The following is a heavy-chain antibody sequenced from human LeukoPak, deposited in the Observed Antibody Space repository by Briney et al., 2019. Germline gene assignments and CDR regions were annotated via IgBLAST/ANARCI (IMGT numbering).Heavy chain of an antibody. J-gene: IGHJ4*02. CDR1: GGSISSSSYY. V-gene: IGHV4-39*07. Sequence: PSETLSLTCTVSGGSISSSSYYWGWIRQPPGKGLEWIGSIYYSGSTYYNPSLKSRVTISVDTSKNQFSLKLSSVTAADTAVYYCARARYCSGGSCYLDYWGQGTLVTVSS. D-gene: IGHD2-15*01. CDR2: IYYSGST. CDR3: ARARYCSGGSCYLDY.